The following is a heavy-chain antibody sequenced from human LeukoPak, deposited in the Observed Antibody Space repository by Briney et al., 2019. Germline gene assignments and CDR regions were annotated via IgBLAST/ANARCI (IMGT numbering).Heavy chain of an antibody. Sequence: GGSLRLSCAASGFTFSNYAMNWVRQAPGKGLEWVSAISGSGGSTYYADSVKGRFTISRDNSKNTLYLQMNSLRAEDTAVYYCAKGLYYYGSGSYYFFDYWGQGTLVTVSS. V-gene: IGHV3-23*01. CDR2: ISGSGGST. J-gene: IGHJ4*02. CDR3: AKGLYYYGSGSYYFFDY. D-gene: IGHD3-10*01. CDR1: GFTFSNYA.